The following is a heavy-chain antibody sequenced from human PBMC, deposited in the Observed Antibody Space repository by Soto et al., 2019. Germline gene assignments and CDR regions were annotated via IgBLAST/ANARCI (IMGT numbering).Heavy chain of an antibody. Sequence: SETLSLTCAVYGGSFSGYYWTWIRQPPGKGLEWIGEITHSGSTNYNPSLKSRVTISVDTSKNQFSLKLSSVTAADTAVYYCASRSIEVAGTKLGGYFDYWGQGTLVTVSS. J-gene: IGHJ4*02. CDR2: ITHSGST. CDR1: GGSFSGYY. V-gene: IGHV4-34*01. CDR3: ASRSIEVAGTKLGGYFDY. D-gene: IGHD6-19*01.